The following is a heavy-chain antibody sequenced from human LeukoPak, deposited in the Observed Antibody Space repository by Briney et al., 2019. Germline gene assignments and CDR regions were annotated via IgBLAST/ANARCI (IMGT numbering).Heavy chain of an antibody. CDR1: GFTVSSNY. Sequence: GGSLRLSCAASGFTVSSNYMTWVRQAPGKGLEWLSVMYSGGNTYYAASVEGRFTISRDNSKNTVFLQMNSLRAEDTAVYFCARGGPGVFAYWGQGTLVTVSS. J-gene: IGHJ4*02. CDR2: MYSGGNT. D-gene: IGHD3-10*01. V-gene: IGHV3-53*01. CDR3: ARGGPGVFAY.